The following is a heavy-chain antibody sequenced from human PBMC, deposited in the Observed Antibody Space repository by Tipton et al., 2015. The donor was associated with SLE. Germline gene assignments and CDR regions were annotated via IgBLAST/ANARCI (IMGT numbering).Heavy chain of an antibody. CDR3: ATLVGGYRSASRVVWYFDR. D-gene: IGHD6-25*01. Sequence: TLSLTCTVSGDSINNYYWSWVRQPPGKGLEWIGYISYSGSTNYKYSLKSRVTISADTSKNQVSLKMSYVTAADTAVYYCATLVGGYRSASRVVWYFDRWGRGTLVNVSS. CDR2: ISYSGST. J-gene: IGHJ2*01. V-gene: IGHV4-59*01. CDR1: GDSINNYY.